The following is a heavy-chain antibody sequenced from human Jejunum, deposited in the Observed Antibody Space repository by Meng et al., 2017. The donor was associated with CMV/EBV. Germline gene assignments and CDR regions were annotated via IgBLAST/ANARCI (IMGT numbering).Heavy chain of an antibody. CDR2: INPSAGST. CDR1: GYTFTSYY. Sequence: SGYTFTSYYMHWVRQAPGQGLEWMGIINPSAGSTTYAQKFQGRVTMTRDTSTSTIYLEVSSLTSEDTAVYYCARRDCSGSSCYFEYWGQGTLVTVSS. CDR3: ARRDCSGSSCYFEY. V-gene: IGHV1-46*01. J-gene: IGHJ4*02. D-gene: IGHD2-2*01.